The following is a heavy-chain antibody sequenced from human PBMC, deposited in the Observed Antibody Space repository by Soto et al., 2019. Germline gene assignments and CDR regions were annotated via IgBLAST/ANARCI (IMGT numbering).Heavy chain of an antibody. J-gene: IGHJ4*02. CDR2: ISYDGSNK. Sequence: GGSLRLSCAASGFTFSSYGMHWVRQAPGKGLEWVAVISYDGSNKYYADSVKGRFTISRDNFKNTLYLQMNSLRAEDTAVYYCAKEEYYDSSGYTFDYWGQGTLVTVSS. CDR1: GFTFSSYG. D-gene: IGHD3-22*01. V-gene: IGHV3-30*18. CDR3: AKEEYYDSSGYTFDY.